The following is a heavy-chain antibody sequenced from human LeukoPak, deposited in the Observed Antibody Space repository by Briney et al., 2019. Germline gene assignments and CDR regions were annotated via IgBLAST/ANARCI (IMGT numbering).Heavy chain of an antibody. CDR2: VFYSGST. CDR3: ARDGGYGSGSYL. Sequence: SETLSLTCTVSGGSISDAAYYWSWIRQHPGEGLEWIGYVFYSGSTSYNPSLKSRVTISVDTSKNQFSLKLSSVTAADTAVYYCARDGGYGSGSYLWGQGTLVTVSS. V-gene: IGHV4-61*08. D-gene: IGHD3-10*01. CDR1: GGSISDAAYY. J-gene: IGHJ4*02.